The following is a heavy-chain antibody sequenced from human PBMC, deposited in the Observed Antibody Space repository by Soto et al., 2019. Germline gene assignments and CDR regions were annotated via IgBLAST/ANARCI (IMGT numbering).Heavy chain of an antibody. CDR3: ARVSFSAFGVVENYYYYGMDV. D-gene: IGHD3-3*01. J-gene: IGHJ6*02. CDR1: GFTFSSYA. CDR2: ISYDGSNK. V-gene: IGHV3-30-3*01. Sequence: GGSLRLSCAASGFTFSSYAMHWVRQAPGKGLEWVAVISYDGSNKYYADSVKGRFTISRDNSKNTLYLQMNSLRAEDTAVYYCARVSFSAFGVVENYYYYGMDVWGQGTTVTVSS.